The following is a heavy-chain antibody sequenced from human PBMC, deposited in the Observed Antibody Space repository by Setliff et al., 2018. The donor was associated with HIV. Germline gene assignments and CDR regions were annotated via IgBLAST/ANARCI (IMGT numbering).Heavy chain of an antibody. CDR3: AREDYYYYGMDV. J-gene: IGHJ6*02. Sequence: SETLSRTCTVSGGSISSGSYYWNWIRQPAGKGLEWIGRIYTSGSTNYNPSLKSRVTISVDTSKNQFSLKLSSVTAADTAVYYCAREDYYYYGMDVWGQGTTVTVSS. CDR2: IYTSGST. V-gene: IGHV4-61*02. CDR1: GGSISSGSYY.